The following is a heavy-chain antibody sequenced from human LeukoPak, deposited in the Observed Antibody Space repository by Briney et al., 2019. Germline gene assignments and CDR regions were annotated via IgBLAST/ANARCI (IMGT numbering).Heavy chain of an antibody. CDR3: ARALGSRRGVVVAATYGY. D-gene: IGHD2-15*01. V-gene: IGHV4-39*07. CDR1: GVSISSTSYY. CDR2: IYYSGST. Sequence: SETLSLTCTVSGVSISSTSYYWGWIRQPPGKGLEWIGSIYYSGSTYYNPSLKSRVTISVDTSKNQFSLKLSSVTAADTAVYYCARALGSRRGVVVAATYGYWGQGTLVTVSS. J-gene: IGHJ4*02.